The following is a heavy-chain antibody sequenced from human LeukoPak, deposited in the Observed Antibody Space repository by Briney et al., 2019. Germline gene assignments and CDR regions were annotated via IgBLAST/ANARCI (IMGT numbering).Heavy chain of an antibody. D-gene: IGHD6-13*01. J-gene: IGHJ4*02. Sequence: PGGSLRLSCAASGFTFSSYWMSWVRQAPGKGLEWVGNIKEDGSEIDDVDSVRGRFTISRDNAKNSVYLQMNSLRAEDTAVYYCARIGYSSSTFDYWGQGTLVTVSS. CDR2: IKEDGSEI. CDR1: GFTFSSYW. V-gene: IGHV3-7*01. CDR3: ARIGYSSSTFDY.